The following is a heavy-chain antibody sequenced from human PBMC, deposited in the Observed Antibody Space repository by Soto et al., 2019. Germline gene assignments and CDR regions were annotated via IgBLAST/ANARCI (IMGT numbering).Heavy chain of an antibody. D-gene: IGHD3-10*01. CDR2: FDPEDGET. CDR1: GYTLTELS. V-gene: IGHV1-24*01. CDR3: ATAQLELRALPVWCGELPLLIFYD. Sequence: ASVKVSCKVSGYTLTELSMHWVRQAPGKGLEWMGGFDPEDGETIYAQKFQGRVTMTEDTSTDTAYMELSSLRSEDTAVYYCATAQLELRALPVWCGELPLLIFYDSGQGTLVPVSA. J-gene: IGHJ4*02.